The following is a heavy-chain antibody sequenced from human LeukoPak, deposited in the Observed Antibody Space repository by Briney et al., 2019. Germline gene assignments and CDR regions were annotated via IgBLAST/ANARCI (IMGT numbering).Heavy chain of an antibody. J-gene: IGHJ5*02. CDR1: GGSFSGYY. CDR2: INHSGST. Sequence: SETLSLACAVYGGSFSGYYWSWIRQPPGKGLEWIGEINHSGSTNYNPSLKSRVTISVDTSKNQFSLKLSSVTAADTAVYYCARGRDCSSTSCYISSENWFDPWGQGTLVTVSS. CDR3: ARGRDCSSTSCYISSENWFDP. V-gene: IGHV4-34*01. D-gene: IGHD2-2*02.